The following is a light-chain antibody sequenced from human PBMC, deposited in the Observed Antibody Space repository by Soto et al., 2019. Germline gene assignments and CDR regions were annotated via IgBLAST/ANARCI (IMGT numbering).Light chain of an antibody. J-gene: IGLJ2*01. CDR3: ETWDSNIRV. CDR2: IEGSGSY. Sequence: QPVLTQSSSASASLGSSVKVTCTLSSGHSSYIIAWHQQQPEKAPRYLMKIEGSGSYNKGSGVPDRFSGSSSGADRYLTISNLQFEDEADYYCETWDSNIRVFGGGTKLTVL. CDR1: SGHSSYI. V-gene: IGLV4-60*02.